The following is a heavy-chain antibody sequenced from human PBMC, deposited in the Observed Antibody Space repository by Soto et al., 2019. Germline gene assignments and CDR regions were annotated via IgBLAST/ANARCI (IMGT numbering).Heavy chain of an antibody. V-gene: IGHV1-69*13. CDR3: ARVSYTLEYTNLWFDP. CDR1: GGTFSSYA. J-gene: IGHJ5*02. D-gene: IGHD6-6*01. CDR2: IIPIFGTA. Sequence: SVKVSCKASGGTFSSYATSWVRQAPGQGLEWMGGIIPIFGTANYAQKFQGRVTITADESTSTAYMELSSLRSEDTAVYYCARVSYTLEYTNLWFDPWGQGTLVTVYS.